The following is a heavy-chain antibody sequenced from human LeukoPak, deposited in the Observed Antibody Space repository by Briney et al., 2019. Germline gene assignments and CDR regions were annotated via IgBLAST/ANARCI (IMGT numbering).Heavy chain of an antibody. D-gene: IGHD2/OR15-2a*01. CDR1: GFTFRIYW. Sequence: PGGSLRLSCEASGFTFRIYWMSWVRQAPGKGLEWVANIKHDGSEKYYVDSVKGRFTISRDNAKNSLYLQMNSLRAEDTAVYFCGRGFFYPMDVWGQGTTVTVSS. CDR3: GRGFFYPMDV. V-gene: IGHV3-7*04. CDR2: IKHDGSEK. J-gene: IGHJ6*02.